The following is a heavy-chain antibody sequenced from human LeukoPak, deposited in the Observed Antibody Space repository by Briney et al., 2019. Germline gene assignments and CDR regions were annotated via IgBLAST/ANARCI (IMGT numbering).Heavy chain of an antibody. V-gene: IGHV5-51*01. J-gene: IGHJ6*03. D-gene: IGHD2-8*01. CDR1: GYSFTSYW. CDR2: IYPDDSDT. Sequence: HGESLKISCKGSGYSFTSYWIGWVRQMPGKGLEWMGIIYPDDSDTRYSPSFEGQVIISVDKSISTAYLQWSSLKASDTATYYCARHGHCTNGVCYSNYYYYMDVWGEGTTVTVSS. CDR3: ARHGHCTNGVCYSNYYYYMDV.